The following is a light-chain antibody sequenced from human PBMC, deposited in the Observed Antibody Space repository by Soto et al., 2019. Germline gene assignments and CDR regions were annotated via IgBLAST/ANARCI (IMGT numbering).Light chain of an antibody. CDR2: AAS. CDR3: QQYNEWPPFT. J-gene: IGKJ5*01. CDR1: QGISSY. V-gene: IGKV1-8*01. Sequence: AIRMTQSPSSLSASTGDRVTITCRASQGISSYLAWYQQKPGKAPKLLIYAASTLQSGVPSRFSGSGSGTDFTLTISCLQSEDFAVYYCQQYNEWPPFTFGQGTRLEIK.